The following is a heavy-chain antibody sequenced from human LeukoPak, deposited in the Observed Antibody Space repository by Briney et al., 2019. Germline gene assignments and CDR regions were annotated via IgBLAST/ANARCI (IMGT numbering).Heavy chain of an antibody. J-gene: IGHJ6*03. CDR2: IGTASDT. D-gene: IGHD1-1*01. Sequence: GGSLRLSCAASGLTFSSFDMHWVRQPTGQGLEWVSTIGTASDTYYPGSVEGRFTLSRDNAKNSLYLQMNSLTAGDTAVYYCARGPPRGKYYYMDVWGKGTTVTVSS. CDR3: ARGPPRGKYYYMDV. CDR1: GLTFSSFD. V-gene: IGHV3-13*01.